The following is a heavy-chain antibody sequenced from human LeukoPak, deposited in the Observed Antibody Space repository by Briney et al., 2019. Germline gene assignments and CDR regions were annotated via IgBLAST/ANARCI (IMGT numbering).Heavy chain of an antibody. D-gene: IGHD4-11*01. CDR1: GYTFPSYL. CDR2: INPTGGST. CDR3: ARDVGRDTITTEIAY. J-gene: IGHJ4*02. Sequence: GASVKVSCKASGYTFPSYLMHWVRQAPGQGLEWMGIINPTGGSTTYAQKFQGRVTMTRDTSTSTVYMELSSLRSDDTAVYYCARDVGRDTITTEIAYWGQGTLVTVSS. V-gene: IGHV1-46*01.